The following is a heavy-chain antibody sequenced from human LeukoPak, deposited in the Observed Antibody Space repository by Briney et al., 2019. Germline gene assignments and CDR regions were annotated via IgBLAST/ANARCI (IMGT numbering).Heavy chain of an antibody. CDR2: IYYSGST. CDR3: ARHSARWQWLGYYFDY. D-gene: IGHD6-19*01. Sequence: SETLSLTCTVSGGSISSSSYYWGWIRQPPGKGLEWIGSIYYSGSTYYNPSLKSRVTISVDTSKNQFSLKLSSVTAADTAVYYCARHSARWQWLGYYFDYWGQGTLATVSS. V-gene: IGHV4-39*01. CDR1: GGSISSSSYY. J-gene: IGHJ4*02.